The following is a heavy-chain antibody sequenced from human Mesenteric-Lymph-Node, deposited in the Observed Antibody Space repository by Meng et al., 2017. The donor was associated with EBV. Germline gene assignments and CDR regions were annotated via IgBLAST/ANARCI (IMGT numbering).Heavy chain of an antibody. CDR1: GFTFSRYW. J-gene: IGHJ4*02. Sequence: EVQLLESGGRLVLHGGSLRLSCAASGFTFSRYWMHWVRQAPGKGLVWISRINENGGTTTYADSVRGRFTISRDNTKNTLYLQMNNLRVEDTAVYFCSRDLAGQYDDWGQGTLVTVSS. V-gene: IGHV3-74*01. CDR2: INENGGTT. CDR3: SRDLAGQYDD.